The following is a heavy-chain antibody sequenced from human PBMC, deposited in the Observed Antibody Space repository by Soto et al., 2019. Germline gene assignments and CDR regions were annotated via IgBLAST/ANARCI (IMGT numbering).Heavy chain of an antibody. CDR2: IYHSGST. J-gene: IGHJ4*02. Sequence: SETLSLTCAVSGYSISSGYYWGWIRQPPGKGLEWIGSIYHSGSTYYNPSLKSRVTISVDTSKNQFSLKLSSVTAADTAVYYCARGVRYGSGNFFDYWGQGTLVTVSS. CDR1: GYSISSGYY. D-gene: IGHD3-10*01. V-gene: IGHV4-38-2*01. CDR3: ARGVRYGSGNFFDY.